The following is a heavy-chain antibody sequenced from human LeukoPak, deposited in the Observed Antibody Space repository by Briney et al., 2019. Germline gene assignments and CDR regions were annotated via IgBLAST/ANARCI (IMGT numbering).Heavy chain of an antibody. V-gene: IGHV1-2*04. J-gene: IGHJ4*02. CDR1: GYTFTGYY. D-gene: IGHD6-19*01. CDR3: ARGLFRSHVAEVGY. CDR2: INPNSGGT. Sequence: GASVKVSCKASGYTFTGYYMHWVRQAPGQGLEWMGWINPNSGGTNYAQKFQGWVTTTRDTSISTAYMELSRLRSDDTAVYYCARGLFRSHVAEVGYWGQGTLVTVSS.